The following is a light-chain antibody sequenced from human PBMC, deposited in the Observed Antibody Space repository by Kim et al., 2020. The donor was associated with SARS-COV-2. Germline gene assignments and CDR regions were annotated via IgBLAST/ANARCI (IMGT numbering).Light chain of an antibody. CDR2: GKN. CDR1: SLRSYY. Sequence: SSELTQDHAVSVALGQTVRITCQGDSLRSYYASWYRQKPGQAPVLVIYGKNNRPSGIPDRFSGSSSGNTASLTITGAQAEDEADYYCNSRDSSGNHWVFGGGTQLTVL. CDR3: NSRDSSGNHWV. J-gene: IGLJ3*02. V-gene: IGLV3-19*01.